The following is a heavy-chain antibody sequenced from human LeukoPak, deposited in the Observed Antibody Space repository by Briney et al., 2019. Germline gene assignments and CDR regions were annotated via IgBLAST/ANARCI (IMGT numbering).Heavy chain of an antibody. V-gene: IGHV3-48*03. D-gene: IGHD2-2*02. CDR1: GFTFSSYE. J-gene: IGHJ4*02. CDR2: ISSSGSTI. Sequence: GGSLRLSCAASGFTFSSYEMNWVRQAPGKGLEWVSYISSSGSTIYYADSVKGRFTISRDNAKNSLYLQMNSLRAEDTAVYYCARASEGYCSSTSCYTPNYYFDYWGQGTLVTVSS. CDR3: ARASEGYCSSTSCYTPNYYFDY.